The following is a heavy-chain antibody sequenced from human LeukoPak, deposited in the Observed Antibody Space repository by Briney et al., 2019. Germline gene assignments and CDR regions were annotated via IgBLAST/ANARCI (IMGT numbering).Heavy chain of an antibody. CDR2: IDPAGTDT. J-gene: IGHJ4*02. Sequence: GGSLRLSCAASGFSFNSYWMTWVRQPPGRGLEWVANIDPAGTDTYYVDPVKGRFTISRDNAKNLVYLQMNTLRAEDTAIYSCGRFGYVAGIDLWGQGTLVTVSS. V-gene: IGHV3-7*01. CDR3: GRFGYVAGIDL. D-gene: IGHD6-19*01. CDR1: GFSFNSYW.